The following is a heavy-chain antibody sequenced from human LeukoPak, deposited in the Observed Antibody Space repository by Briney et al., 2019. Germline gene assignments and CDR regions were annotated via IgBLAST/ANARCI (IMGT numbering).Heavy chain of an antibody. Sequence: ASVKVSCKASGYTFTMYYIHWVRQAPGQGLEWMGMINPSDGATTYAQRFQGRVTMTRDMSTTTVYMDLRSLRSEDTAVYFCARERGGGLSGSLWELFASYYTYYYMDVWGRGTTVTVSS. CDR3: ARERGGGLSGSLWELFASYYTYYYMDV. CDR2: INPSDGAT. V-gene: IGHV1-46*01. J-gene: IGHJ6*03. D-gene: IGHD3-10*01. CDR1: GYTFTMYY.